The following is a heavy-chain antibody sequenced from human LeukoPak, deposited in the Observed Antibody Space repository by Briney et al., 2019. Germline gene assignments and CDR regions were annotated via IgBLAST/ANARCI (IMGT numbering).Heavy chain of an antibody. J-gene: IGHJ4*02. V-gene: IGHV4-39*07. CDR3: VRDDSSDNFDY. CDR1: GGSISSSSYY. CDR2: INHSGST. D-gene: IGHD3-22*01. Sequence: KPSETLSLTCTVSGGSISSSSYYWGWIRQPPGKGLEWIGEINHSGSTNYNPSLKSRVTISVDTSKNQFSLKLSSVTAADTAVYYCVRDDSSDNFDYWGQGTLVTVSS.